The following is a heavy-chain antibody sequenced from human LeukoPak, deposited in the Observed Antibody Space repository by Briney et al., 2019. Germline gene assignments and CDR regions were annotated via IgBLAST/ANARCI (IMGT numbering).Heavy chain of an antibody. CDR1: GGTFSSYA. Sequence: SVKVSCKASGGTFSSYAISWVRQAPGQGLEWMGGIIPIFGTANYAQKFQGRVTITADESTSTAYMELSSLRSEDTAVYYCARGAVGGYSGYDPDREGYYFDYWGQGTLVTVAS. J-gene: IGHJ4*02. CDR2: IIPIFGTA. V-gene: IGHV1-69*13. CDR3: ARGAVGGYSGYDPDREGYYFDY. D-gene: IGHD5-12*01.